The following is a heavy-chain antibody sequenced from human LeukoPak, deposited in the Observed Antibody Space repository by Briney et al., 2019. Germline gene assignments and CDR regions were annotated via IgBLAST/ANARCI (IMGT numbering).Heavy chain of an antibody. D-gene: IGHD3-16*01. CDR1: GGSISSGGYY. V-gene: IGHV4-31*03. J-gene: IGHJ4*02. Sequence: SETLSLTCTVSGGSISSGGYYWTWIRQYPGRGLEWIGYIYYSGTTYYNPSLQSRVTISGDTSKNQFSLKLSSVTAADTAVYYCARTAGWSYGFDYWGQGTLVTVSS. CDR2: IYYSGTT. CDR3: ARTAGWSYGFDY.